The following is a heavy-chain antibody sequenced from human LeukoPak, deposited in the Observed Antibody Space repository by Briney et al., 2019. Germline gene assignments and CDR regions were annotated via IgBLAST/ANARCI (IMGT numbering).Heavy chain of an antibody. CDR3: ARDRQDYVWGSYRDY. J-gene: IGHJ4*02. D-gene: IGHD3-16*02. Sequence: PGGSLRLSCAASGFTFSSYSMNWVRQAPGKGLEWVSYISSSGSTIYYADSVKGRFTISRDNAKNSLYLQMNSLRAEDTAVYYCARDRQDYVWGSYRDYWGQGTLVTVSS. CDR1: GFTFSSYS. CDR2: ISSSGSTI. V-gene: IGHV3-48*04.